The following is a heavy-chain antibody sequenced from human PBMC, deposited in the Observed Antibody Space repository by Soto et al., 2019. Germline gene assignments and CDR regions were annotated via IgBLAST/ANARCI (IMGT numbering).Heavy chain of an antibody. CDR2: ILVGGST. Sequence: PGGSLRLSCAASGFTCSSYDMSWVRQAPGKGLEWVSTILVGGSTYYPDSVKGRFTISRDNSKNTVFLQMNSLTAGDTAVYYCAKATATGGGAFDICGKGTMVTVSS. D-gene: IGHD2-8*02. CDR1: GFTCSSYD. V-gene: IGHV3-23*01. J-gene: IGHJ3*02. CDR3: AKATATGGGAFDI.